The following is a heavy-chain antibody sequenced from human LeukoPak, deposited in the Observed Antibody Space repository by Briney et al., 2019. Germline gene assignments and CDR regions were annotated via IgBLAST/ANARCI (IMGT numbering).Heavy chain of an antibody. CDR1: GFNFNSYW. J-gene: IGHJ4*02. CDR3: ARARYGSGGYFFDF. V-gene: IGHV3-7*04. Sequence: PGGSLRLSCAAPGFNFNSYWMSWVRQAPGKGLECVANIKQDGSEIYFVDSVKGRFTISRDNAKSSLYLQMNSLRGEDTAVYYCARARYGSGGYFFDFWGQGTLVTVSS. D-gene: IGHD3-10*01. CDR2: IKQDGSEI.